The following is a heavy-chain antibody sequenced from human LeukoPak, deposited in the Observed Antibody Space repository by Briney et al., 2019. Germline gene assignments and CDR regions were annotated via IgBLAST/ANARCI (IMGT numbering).Heavy chain of an antibody. CDR3: ATDSGYKTFDL. Sequence: GGSLRLSCAASGFTFSNAWMSWVRQAPGKGLQWVASMNPDGSEIYYEDSVKGQFTISRDNAKKSMYLDMNSLRAEDTAVYYCATDSGYKTFDLWGQGTMVTVSS. D-gene: IGHD5-12*01. CDR2: MNPDGSEI. V-gene: IGHV3-7*01. CDR1: GFTFSNAW. J-gene: IGHJ3*01.